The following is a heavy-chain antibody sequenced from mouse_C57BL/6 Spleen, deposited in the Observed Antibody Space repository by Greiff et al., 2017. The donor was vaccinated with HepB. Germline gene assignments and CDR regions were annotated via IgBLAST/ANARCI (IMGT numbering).Heavy chain of an antibody. D-gene: IGHD1-1*01. CDR2: IDPSDSYT. J-gene: IGHJ2*01. V-gene: IGHV1-69*01. CDR1: GYTFTSYW. Sequence: QVQLQQPGAELVMPGASVKLSCKASGYTFTSYWMHWVKQRPGQGLEWIGEIDPSDSYTNYNQKFKGKSTLTVDKSSSTAYMQLSSLTSEDSAVDYCARYGSSPYYFDYWGQGTTLTVSS. CDR3: ARYGSSPYYFDY.